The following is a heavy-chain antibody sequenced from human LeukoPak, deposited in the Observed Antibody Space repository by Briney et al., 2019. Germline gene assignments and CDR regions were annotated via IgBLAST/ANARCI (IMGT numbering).Heavy chain of an antibody. Sequence: GGSLRLSCAASGFTFSSYEMNWVRQAPGKGLEWVSYISSSGSTIYYADSVKGRFTISRDNSKNTLYLQMNSLRAEDTAVYYCAKDVMSTVTTGVYYYYMDVWGKGTTVTISS. D-gene: IGHD4-17*01. J-gene: IGHJ6*03. CDR3: AKDVMSTVTTGVYYYYMDV. CDR1: GFTFSSYE. V-gene: IGHV3-48*03. CDR2: ISSSGSTI.